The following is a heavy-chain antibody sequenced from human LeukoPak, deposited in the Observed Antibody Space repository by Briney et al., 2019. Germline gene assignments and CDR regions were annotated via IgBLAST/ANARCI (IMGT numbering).Heavy chain of an antibody. CDR2: IKKDGSET. Sequence: GGSLRLSCVVSGFNLRSYWMTWVRQAPGRGLEWVANIKKDGSETYYGDSVRGRFTVSRDDAKNSLYLQMNNLRGEDTAVYYCANLPPKYYYDSSGYYYVYWGQGTLVTVSS. V-gene: IGHV3-7*03. J-gene: IGHJ4*02. D-gene: IGHD3-22*01. CDR3: ANLPPKYYYDSSGYYYVY. CDR1: GFNLRSYW.